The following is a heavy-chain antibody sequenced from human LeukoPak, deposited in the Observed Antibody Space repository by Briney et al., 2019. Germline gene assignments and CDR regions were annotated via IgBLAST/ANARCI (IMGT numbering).Heavy chain of an antibody. CDR3: ARDRWELPYYFDY. D-gene: IGHD1-26*01. V-gene: IGHV1-46*01. Sequence: GASVKVSCKKSGYIFTDYYIHWVRQAPGQGLEWMGILNSSGGSTTYAQKFQGRITMTRDASTSTVYMELRSLRSEDTAVYYCARDRWELPYYFDYWGQGTLVTVSS. J-gene: IGHJ4*02. CDR1: GYIFTDYY. CDR2: LNSSGGST.